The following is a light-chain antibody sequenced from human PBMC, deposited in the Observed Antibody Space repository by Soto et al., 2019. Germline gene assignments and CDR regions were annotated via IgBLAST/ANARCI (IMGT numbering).Light chain of an antibody. Sequence: EIVLTQSPATLSLSPGERATLSCRASQSIVSHLAWYQQQPGQAPRLLIYDVSNRATGILARFSGSGSGTDFNLTTSSLEPEDFAVYYCQQRSQWPLTFGGGTKVEIK. V-gene: IGKV3-11*01. CDR3: QQRSQWPLT. J-gene: IGKJ4*01. CDR2: DVS. CDR1: QSIVSH.